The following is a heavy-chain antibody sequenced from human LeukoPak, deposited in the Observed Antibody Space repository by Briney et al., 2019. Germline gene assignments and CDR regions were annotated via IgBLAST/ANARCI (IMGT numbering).Heavy chain of an antibody. V-gene: IGHV1-46*01. Sequence: ASVKVSCKASGGTFSSYAISWVRQAPGQGLEWMGIINPSGGSTSYAQKFQGRVTMTRDMSTSTVYMEPSSLRSEDTAVYYCARGEWTYYYDSSGYHGDYWGQGTLVTVSS. CDR2: INPSGGST. D-gene: IGHD3-22*01. J-gene: IGHJ4*02. CDR3: ARGEWTYYYDSSGYHGDY. CDR1: GGTFSSYA.